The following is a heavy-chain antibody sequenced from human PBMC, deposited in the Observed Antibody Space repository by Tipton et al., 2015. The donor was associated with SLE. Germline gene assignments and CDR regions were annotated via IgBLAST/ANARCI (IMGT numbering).Heavy chain of an antibody. CDR3: AKVRNWADAFDI. CDR1: GFTFDDYA. Sequence: SLRLSCAASGFTFDDYAMHWVRQAPGKGLEWVSGISWNSGSIGYADSVKGRFTISRDNAKNSLYLQMNSLRAEDMALYYCAKVRNWADAFDIWGQGTMVTVSS. J-gene: IGHJ3*02. V-gene: IGHV3-9*03. D-gene: IGHD7-27*01. CDR2: ISWNSGSI.